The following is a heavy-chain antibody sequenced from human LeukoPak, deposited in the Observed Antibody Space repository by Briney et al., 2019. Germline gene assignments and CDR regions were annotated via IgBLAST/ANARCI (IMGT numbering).Heavy chain of an antibody. CDR1: GYTFTSYG. CDR2: ISAYNGNT. J-gene: IGHJ4*02. CDR3: ARDRQRYSSSWAFDY. Sequence: ASVKVSCKASGYTFTSYGISWVRQAPGQGLEWMGWISAYNGNTNYAQKLRGRVTMTTDTSTSTAYMELRSLRSDDTAVYYCARDRQRYSSSWAFDYWGQGTLVTVSS. D-gene: IGHD6-13*01. V-gene: IGHV1-18*01.